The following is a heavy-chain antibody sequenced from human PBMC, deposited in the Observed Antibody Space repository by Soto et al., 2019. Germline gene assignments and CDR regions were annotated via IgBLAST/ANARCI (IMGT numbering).Heavy chain of an antibody. D-gene: IGHD2-2*02. CDR2: ISYDGSNK. Sequence: QVQLVESGGGVVQPGRSLRLSCAASGFTFSSYAMHWVRQAPGKGLEWVAVISYDGSNKYYADSVKGRFTISRDNSKNTLYLQMNSLRAEDTAVYYCARDLSVVVPAAILYYYYYGMDVWGQGTTVTVSS. CDR1: GFTFSSYA. J-gene: IGHJ6*02. CDR3: ARDLSVVVPAAILYYYYYGMDV. V-gene: IGHV3-30-3*01.